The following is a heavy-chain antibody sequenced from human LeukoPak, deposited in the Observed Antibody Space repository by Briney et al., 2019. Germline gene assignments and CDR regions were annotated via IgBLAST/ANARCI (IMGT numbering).Heavy chain of an antibody. Sequence: PSETLSLTCAVSGGSISSSNWWSWVRQPPGKGLEWIGEIYHSGSTNYNPSLKSRVTISVDTSKNQFSLKLSSVTAADTAVYYCARALPYGGNSVHYWGQGTLVTVSS. J-gene: IGHJ4*02. V-gene: IGHV4-4*02. CDR2: IYHSGST. CDR3: ARALPYGGNSVHY. D-gene: IGHD4-23*01. CDR1: GGSISSSNW.